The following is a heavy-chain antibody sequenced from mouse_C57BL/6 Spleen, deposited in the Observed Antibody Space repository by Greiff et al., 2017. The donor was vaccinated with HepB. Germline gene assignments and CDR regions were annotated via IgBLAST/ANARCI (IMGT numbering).Heavy chain of an antibody. CDR2: ISYDGSN. Sequence: ESGPGLVKPSQSLSLTCSVTGYSITSGYYWNWIRQFPGNKLEWMGYISYDGSNNYNPSLKNRISITRDTSKNQFFLKLNSVTTEDTATYYCARDPHYYGSYYFDYWGQGTTLTVSS. D-gene: IGHD1-1*01. J-gene: IGHJ2*01. CDR3: ARDPHYYGSYYFDY. V-gene: IGHV3-6*01. CDR1: GYSITSGYY.